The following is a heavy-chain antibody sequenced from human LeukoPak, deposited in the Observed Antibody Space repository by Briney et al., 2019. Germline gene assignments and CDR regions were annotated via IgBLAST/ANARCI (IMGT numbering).Heavy chain of an antibody. Sequence: TGGSLRLSCAVSGFTFSSYGMHWVRQAPGKGLEWVAVIWDDGSYKYYADSVKGRFTISRDNSKNTLYLQMNSLRAEDTAVYYCARDDSSNYLVYWGQGTLVTVSS. J-gene: IGHJ4*02. D-gene: IGHD3-22*01. CDR2: IWDDGSYK. CDR1: GFTFSSYG. CDR3: ARDDSSNYLVY. V-gene: IGHV3-33*01.